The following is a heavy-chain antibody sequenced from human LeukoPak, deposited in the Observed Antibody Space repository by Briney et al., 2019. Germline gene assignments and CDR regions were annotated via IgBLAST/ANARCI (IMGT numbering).Heavy chain of an antibody. V-gene: IGHV1-24*01. CDR3: ATARGYSGYDLSGTFDY. D-gene: IGHD5-12*01. CDR1: GYTLTELS. CDR2: FDPEDGET. Sequence: GASVKVSCKVSGYTLTELSMHWARQAPGKGLEWMGGFDPEDGETIYAQKFQGRVTMTEDTSTDTAYMELSSLRSEDTAAYYCATARGYSGYDLSGTFDYWGQGTLVTVSS. J-gene: IGHJ4*02.